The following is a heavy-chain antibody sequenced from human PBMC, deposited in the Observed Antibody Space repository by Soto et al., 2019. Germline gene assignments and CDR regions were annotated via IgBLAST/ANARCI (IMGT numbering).Heavy chain of an antibody. CDR3: AHSLMSWGYEEGYWYFDL. Sequence: QITLKESGPTLVKPTQTLTLTCTFSGFSLSTSGVGVGWIRQPPGKALEWLALIYWNDDKRYSPALMSRLTITKHTSNTQVLLTMTNMDPVDTATYYGAHSLMSWGYEEGYWYFDLWGRGTPVTLSS. D-gene: IGHD5-18*01. V-gene: IGHV2-5*01. CDR2: IYWNDDK. CDR1: GFSLSTSGVG. J-gene: IGHJ2*01.